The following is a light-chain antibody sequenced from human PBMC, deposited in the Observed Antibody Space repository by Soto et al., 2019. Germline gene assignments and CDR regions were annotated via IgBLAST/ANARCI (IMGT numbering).Light chain of an antibody. V-gene: IGLV2-14*01. CDR1: SSDVGGYTY. J-gene: IGLJ1*01. Sequence: GSPRQSITISCTGASSDVGGYTYVSWYQQHPGKAPKLIIYEVNNRPSGVSHRFSGSKSGNTASLTISGLQAEDEADYYCSSYTSSSTLYVFGTGTKVTVL. CDR3: SSYTSSSTLYV. CDR2: EVN.